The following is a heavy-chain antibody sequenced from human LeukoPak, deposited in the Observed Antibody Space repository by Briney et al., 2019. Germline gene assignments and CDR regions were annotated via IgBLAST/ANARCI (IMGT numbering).Heavy chain of an antibody. CDR3: ASYCSSTSSPPDVFDI. Sequence: GGSLRLSCAASGFTFSSYWMHWVRQAPGKGLVWVSRINSDGSSTSYADSVKGRFTISRDNAKNTLYLQMNSLRAEDTAVYYCASYCSSTSSPPDVFDIWGQGKMVTVSS. V-gene: IGHV3-74*01. J-gene: IGHJ3*02. D-gene: IGHD2-2*01. CDR2: INSDGSST. CDR1: GFTFSSYW.